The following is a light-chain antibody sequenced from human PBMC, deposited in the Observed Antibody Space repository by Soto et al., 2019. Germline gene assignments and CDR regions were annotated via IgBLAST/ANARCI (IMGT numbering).Light chain of an antibody. CDR2: GVN. CDR3: CSYAGTYTVV. Sequence: QSVLTQPRSVSGSPGQSVTISCTGTSRDVGGYYFVSWYQQHPGKAPKLMIYGVNKRPSGVPNRFSGSKSGNTASLTISGLQAEDEADYYCCSYAGTYTVVFGGGTKLTVL. J-gene: IGLJ2*01. V-gene: IGLV2-11*01. CDR1: SRDVGGYYF.